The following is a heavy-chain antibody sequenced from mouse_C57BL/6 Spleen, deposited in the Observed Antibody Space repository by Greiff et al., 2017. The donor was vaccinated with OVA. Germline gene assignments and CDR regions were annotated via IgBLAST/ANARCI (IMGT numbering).Heavy chain of an antibody. Sequence: EVKLVESGGGLVKPGGSLKLSCAASGFTFSDYGMHWVRQAPEKGLEWVAYISSGSSTIYYADTVKGRFTISRDNAKNTLFLQMTSLRSEDTAMYYCARGDGYYVGYFDYWGQGTTLTVSS. CDR3: ARGDGYYVGYFDY. D-gene: IGHD2-3*01. CDR1: GFTFSDYG. J-gene: IGHJ2*01. CDR2: ISSGSSTI. V-gene: IGHV5-17*01.